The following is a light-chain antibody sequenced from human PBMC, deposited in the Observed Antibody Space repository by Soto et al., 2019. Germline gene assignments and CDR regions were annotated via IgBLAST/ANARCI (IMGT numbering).Light chain of an antibody. CDR3: MQGTHWQWT. CDR1: QXLVXXXXXXX. CDR2: KVS. Sequence: DVVMTQSPLSLPVTLGQPASISCRSSQXLVXXXXXXXLNWFQQRPGQSPRRLIYKVSNRDSGVPDXFXXSGXGXDXXXXIXXXXAEDVGVYYCMQGTHWQWTFGQGTKVEIK. V-gene: IGKV2-30*01. J-gene: IGKJ1*01.